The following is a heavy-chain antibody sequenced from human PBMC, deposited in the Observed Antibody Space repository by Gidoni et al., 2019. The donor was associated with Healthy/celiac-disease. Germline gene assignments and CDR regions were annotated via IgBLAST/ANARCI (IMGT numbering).Heavy chain of an antibody. V-gene: IGHV2-26*01. D-gene: IGHD3-9*01. CDR2: IFSNDEK. CDR1: GFSLSNARMG. Sequence: QVTLKESGPVLVKPTETLTLTCTVSGFSLSNARMGVSWIRQPPGKALEWLAHIFSNDEKSYSTSLKSRLTISKDTSKSQVVLTMTNMDPVDTATYYCARTTVLRYFDWLPTRTNDAFDIWGQGTMVTVSS. J-gene: IGHJ3*02. CDR3: ARTTVLRYFDWLPTRTNDAFDI.